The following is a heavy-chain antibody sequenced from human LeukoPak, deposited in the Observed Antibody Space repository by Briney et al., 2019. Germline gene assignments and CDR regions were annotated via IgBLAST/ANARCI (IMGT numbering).Heavy chain of an antibody. V-gene: IGHV5-51*01. D-gene: IGHD3-10*01. Sequence: GESLKISCKGSGYSFTSYWIGWVRQMPGKGLDWMGIIYPGDSDTRYSPSFQGQVTISADKSISTAYLQWSSLKASDTAMYYCARLVRYGSGSYYPLKDYYYYMDVWGKGTTVTISS. J-gene: IGHJ6*03. CDR3: ARLVRYGSGSYYPLKDYYYYMDV. CDR1: GYSFTSYW. CDR2: IYPGDSDT.